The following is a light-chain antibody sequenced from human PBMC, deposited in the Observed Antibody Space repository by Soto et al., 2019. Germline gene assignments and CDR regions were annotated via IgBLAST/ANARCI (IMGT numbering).Light chain of an antibody. CDR1: QRVSSSY. Sequence: DIVLTQSPGTLSLSPGERATLSCRASQRVSSSYLAWYQQKPGQAPRLLIYGASSRATGIPDRFSGSGSGTDFTLTISRLEPEDFAVYYCQQYGSSPLTFGGGTKVDI. V-gene: IGKV3-20*01. CDR3: QQYGSSPLT. J-gene: IGKJ4*01. CDR2: GAS.